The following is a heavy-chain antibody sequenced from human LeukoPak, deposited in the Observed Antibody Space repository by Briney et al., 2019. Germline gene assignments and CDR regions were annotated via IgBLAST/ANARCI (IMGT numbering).Heavy chain of an antibody. CDR2: IIPIFGTA. CDR1: GYTFTGYY. CDR3: ARDPGYSSSSGELRY. V-gene: IGHV1-69*13. J-gene: IGHJ4*02. Sequence: GASVKVSCKASGYTFTGYYMHWVRQAPGQGLEWMGGIIPIFGTANYAQKFQGRVTITADESTSTAYMELSSLRSEDTAVYYCARDPGYSSSSGELRYWGQGTLVTVSS. D-gene: IGHD6-6*01.